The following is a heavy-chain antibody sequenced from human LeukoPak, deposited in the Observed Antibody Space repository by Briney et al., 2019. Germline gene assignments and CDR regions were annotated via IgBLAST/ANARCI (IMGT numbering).Heavy chain of an antibody. CDR3: ARYPPGRYGMDV. D-gene: IGHD1-14*01. Sequence: GESLKISCKGSGYSFSTYWIGWVRQMSGKGLEWMGIIHPGDSTTRYSPSFRGQVTISADKSISTAYLQWSSLKASDTAMYYCARYPPGRYGMDVWGLGTTVTVSS. J-gene: IGHJ6*02. CDR2: IHPGDSTT. V-gene: IGHV5-51*01. CDR1: GYSFSTYW.